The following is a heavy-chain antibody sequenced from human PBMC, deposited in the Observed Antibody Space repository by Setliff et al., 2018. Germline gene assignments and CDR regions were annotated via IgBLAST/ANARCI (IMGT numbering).Heavy chain of an antibody. J-gene: IGHJ4*02. CDR2: ISGSGNPT. CDR1: GFTFGSYA. CDR3: ARTTGYRLEGDFDY. V-gene: IGHV3-23*01. D-gene: IGHD1-1*01. Sequence: SLRLSCAASGFTFGSYAMSWVRQAPGKGLEWVSAISGSGNPTYYADSVKGRFTVSRDNAKNSLYLQMTSLRAEDTAIYYCARTTGYRLEGDFDYWGQGTLVTVSS.